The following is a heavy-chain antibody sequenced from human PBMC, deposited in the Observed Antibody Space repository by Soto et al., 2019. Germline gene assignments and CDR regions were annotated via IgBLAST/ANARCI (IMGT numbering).Heavy chain of an antibody. CDR3: ARAGPGSAAIDY. V-gene: IGHV4-30-4*01. CDR1: GSSISSGDYY. J-gene: IGHJ4*02. Sequence: QVQLQESGPGLVKPSQTLSLTCTVSGSSISSGDYYWSWIRQPPGKGLEWIGYIYYSGSTYYNPSLKSRVTRSVDTSKNQFSLKLSSVTAAETAVYYCARAGPGSAAIDYWGQGTLVTVSS. CDR2: IYYSGST. D-gene: IGHD6-19*01.